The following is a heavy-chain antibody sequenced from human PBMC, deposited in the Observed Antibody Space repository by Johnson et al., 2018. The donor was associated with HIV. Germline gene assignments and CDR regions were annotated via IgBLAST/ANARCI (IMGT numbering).Heavy chain of an antibody. D-gene: IGHD1/OR15-1a*01. V-gene: IGHV3-66*01. J-gene: IGHJ3*02. CDR3: ARDLGNWDSPRSAFDI. CDR1: GFTVSRNY. CDR2: IYSGGSTI. Sequence: EVQLVESGGGLVQPGGSLRLSCAASGFTVSRNYMNWVRQAPGKGLEWVSVIYSGGSTIYYADSVKGRFTISRDNAKNSLYLQVNSLRAEDTAVYYCARDLGNWDSPRSAFDIWGQGTMVTVSS.